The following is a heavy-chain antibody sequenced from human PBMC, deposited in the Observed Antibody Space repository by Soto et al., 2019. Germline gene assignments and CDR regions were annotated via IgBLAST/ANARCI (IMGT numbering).Heavy chain of an antibody. D-gene: IGHD3-3*01. Sequence: QVQLVQSGAEVKKPGASVKVSCKASGYTFTSYDINWVRQATGQGLEWMGWMNPNSGNTGYAQKFQGRVTMTRNTSISTAYMELSSLRSEDTAVYYCARAFRVLRFLEWSYYFDYWGQGTLVTVSS. CDR3: ARAFRVLRFLEWSYYFDY. J-gene: IGHJ4*02. CDR2: MNPNSGNT. CDR1: GYTFTSYD. V-gene: IGHV1-8*01.